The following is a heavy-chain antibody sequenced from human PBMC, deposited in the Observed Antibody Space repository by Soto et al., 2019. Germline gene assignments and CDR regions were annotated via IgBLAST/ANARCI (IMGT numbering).Heavy chain of an antibody. D-gene: IGHD6-6*01. CDR1: GFTFSSYA. V-gene: IGHV3-30-3*01. CDR2: ISYDGSNK. J-gene: IGHJ5*02. Sequence: GGSLRLSCAASGFTFSSYAMHWVRQAPGKGLEWVAVISYDGSNKYYADSVKGRFTISRDNSKNTLYLQMNSLRAEDTAVYYCARDGRRIAAWGSWFDPWGQGTLVTVSS. CDR3: ARDGRRIAAWGSWFDP.